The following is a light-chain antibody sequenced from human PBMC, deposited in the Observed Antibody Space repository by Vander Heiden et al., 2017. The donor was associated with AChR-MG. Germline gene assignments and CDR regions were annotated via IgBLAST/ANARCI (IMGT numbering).Light chain of an antibody. CDR2: DVS. Sequence: QSALTQPASVSGSPGQSITISCTGTSSDVGGYNYVSWYQQHPGKAPNVMIYDVSNRPSGVSNRFSGSKSGNTASLTISGLQAEDEADYYCSSYTSSSMRVFGGGTKLTVL. V-gene: IGLV2-14*03. CDR1: SSDVGGYNY. CDR3: SSYTSSSMRV. J-gene: IGLJ3*02.